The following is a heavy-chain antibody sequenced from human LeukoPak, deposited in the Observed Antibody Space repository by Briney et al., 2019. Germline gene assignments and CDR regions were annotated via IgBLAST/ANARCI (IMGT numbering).Heavy chain of an antibody. CDR3: TRHDAVPVIGHGMGV. CDR1: GSSISSYY. Sequence: SETLSLTCTVSGSSISSYYWSWIRQPPGKGLEWVGYIYYNGITNYNPSLESRVTISVDTSKNQFSLKLSSVTAADTAVYYCTRHDAVPVIGHGMGVWGQGTTVTVSS. CDR2: IYYNGIT. V-gene: IGHV4-59*08. J-gene: IGHJ6*02. D-gene: IGHD3-16*02.